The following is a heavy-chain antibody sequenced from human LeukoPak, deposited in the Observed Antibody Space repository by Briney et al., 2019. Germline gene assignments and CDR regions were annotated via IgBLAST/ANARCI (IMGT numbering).Heavy chain of an antibody. J-gene: IGHJ6*04. D-gene: IGHD2-2*01. CDR3: ARDRGYCSSTSCYLNYSYGMDV. CDR1: RHTFSSYA. CDR2: IIPIFGTA. V-gene: IGHV1-69*13. Sequence: GASVKVSCKGSRHTFSSYAISWVRQAPGQGLEWMGGIIPIFGTANYAQKFQGRVTITADESTSTAYMELSSLGSEDTALYYCARDRGYCSSTSCYLNYSYGMDVWGKGTKVTVSS.